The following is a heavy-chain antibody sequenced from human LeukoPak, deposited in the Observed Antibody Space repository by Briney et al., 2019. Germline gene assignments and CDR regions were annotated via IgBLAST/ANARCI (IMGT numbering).Heavy chain of an antibody. Sequence: GAPVKVSCKASGYTFTGYYMHWVRQAPGQGLEWMGWINPNSGGTNYAQKFQGRVTMTRDTSISTAYMELSRLRSDDTAVYYCARDLGPYYYYGMDVWGQGTTVIVSS. CDR2: INPNSGGT. J-gene: IGHJ6*02. CDR1: GYTFTGYY. CDR3: ARDLGPYYYYGMDV. V-gene: IGHV1-2*02.